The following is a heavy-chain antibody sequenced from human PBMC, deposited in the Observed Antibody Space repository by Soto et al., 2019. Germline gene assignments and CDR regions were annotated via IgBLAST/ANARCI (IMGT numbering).Heavy chain of an antibody. D-gene: IGHD3-3*01. CDR2: IKQDGSEK. CDR1: GFTFSSYW. CDR3: ATSSNYDFWSGYSFYYGMDV. V-gene: IGHV3-7*03. J-gene: IGHJ6*02. Sequence: GGSLRLSCAASGFTFSSYWMSWVRQAPGKGLEWVANIKQDGSEKYYVDSVKGRFTISRDNAKNSLYLQMNSLRAEDTAVYYCATSSNYDFWSGYSFYYGMDVWGQGTTVTVSS.